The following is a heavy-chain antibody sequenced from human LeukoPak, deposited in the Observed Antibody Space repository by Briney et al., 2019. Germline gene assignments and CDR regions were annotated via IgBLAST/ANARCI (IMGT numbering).Heavy chain of an antibody. D-gene: IGHD3-16*02. CDR2: IYYSGST. Sequence: SETLSLTCTVSGGSISSYYWSWIRQPPGKGLEWIGYIYYSGSTNYNPSLKSRVTMSVDTSKNQFSLKLSSVTAADTAVYYCARVYDYVWGSYPPGAFDIWGQGTMVTVSS. J-gene: IGHJ3*02. V-gene: IGHV4-59*01. CDR1: GGSISSYY. CDR3: ARVYDYVWGSYPPGAFDI.